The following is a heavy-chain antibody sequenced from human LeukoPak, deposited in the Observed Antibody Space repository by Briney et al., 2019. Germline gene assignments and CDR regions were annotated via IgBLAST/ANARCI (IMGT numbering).Heavy chain of an antibody. CDR1: GYTFTSYY. V-gene: IGHV1-46*01. CDR3: ARAGSSSSTQGYSGYDHFDY. CDR2: INPSGGST. Sequence: ASVKVSCKASGYTFTSYYMHWARQAPGQGLEGMGIINPSGGSTSYAQKFQGRVTMTRDTSTSTVYMELSSLRSEDTAVYYCARAGSSSSTQGYSGYDHFDYWGQGTLVTVSS. J-gene: IGHJ4*02. D-gene: IGHD5-12*01.